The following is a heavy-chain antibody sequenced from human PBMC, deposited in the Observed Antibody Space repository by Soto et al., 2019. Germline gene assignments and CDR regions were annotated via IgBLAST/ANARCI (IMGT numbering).Heavy chain of an antibody. Sequence: SETLSLTCAVSSGSISSSNWWSWVRQPPGKGLEWIGEIYHSGSTNYNPSLKSRVTISVDKSKNQFSLKLSSVTAADTAVYYCARGFREYSSSSGYFDYWGQGTLVTVSS. CDR1: SGSISSSNW. D-gene: IGHD6-6*01. CDR2: IYHSGST. J-gene: IGHJ4*02. CDR3: ARGFREYSSSSGYFDY. V-gene: IGHV4-4*02.